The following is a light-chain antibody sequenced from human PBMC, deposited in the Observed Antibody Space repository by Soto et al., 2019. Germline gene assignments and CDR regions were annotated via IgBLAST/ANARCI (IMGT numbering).Light chain of an antibody. Sequence: EIVMTQSPATLSVSPGERAIVSCRASQSIRDNLAWYQQTPGRPPRLLIYGASIRATGVPARFSGSGSGTEFTLTISSLQSEDCAVYYCQQYDYLPPYTFGPGTRVEIK. J-gene: IGKJ2*01. CDR1: QSIRDN. CDR3: QQYDYLPPYT. V-gene: IGKV3-15*01. CDR2: GAS.